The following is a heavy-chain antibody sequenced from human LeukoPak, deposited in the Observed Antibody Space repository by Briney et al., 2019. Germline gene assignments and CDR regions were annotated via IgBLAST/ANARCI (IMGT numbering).Heavy chain of an antibody. D-gene: IGHD3-3*01. CDR2: IIPIFGTA. J-gene: IGHJ5*02. CDR3: ARDTYDFWSGYLGWFDP. V-gene: IGHV1-69*05. CDR1: GGTFSSYA. Sequence: ASAKVSCKASGGTFSSYAISWVRQAPGQGLEWMGRIIPIFGTANYAQKFQGRVTITTDESTSTAYMELSSLRSEDTAVYYCARDTYDFWSGYLGWFDPWGQGTLVTVSS.